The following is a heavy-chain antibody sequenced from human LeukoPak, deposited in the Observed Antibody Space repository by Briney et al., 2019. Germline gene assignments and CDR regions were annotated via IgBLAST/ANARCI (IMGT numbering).Heavy chain of an antibody. CDR2: ISSSGSTI. CDR3: ARDKGGDSSGYYYPHYYFDY. J-gene: IGHJ4*02. V-gene: IGHV3-11*01. Sequence: GGSLRLSCAASGLTFSDYYMSWIRQAPGKGLEWGSYISSSGSTIYYADSVKGRFTISRDNAKNSLYLQMNSLRAEDTAVYYCARDKGGDSSGYYYPHYYFDYWGQGTLVTVSS. CDR1: GLTFSDYY. D-gene: IGHD3-22*01.